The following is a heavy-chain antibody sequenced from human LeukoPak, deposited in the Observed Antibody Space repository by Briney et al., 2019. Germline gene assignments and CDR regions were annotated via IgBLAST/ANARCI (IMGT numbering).Heavy chain of an antibody. J-gene: IGHJ5*02. D-gene: IGHD2-2*02. CDR3: ARDLRIGCSSTSCYRGWFDP. CDR1: GGTFTSYA. V-gene: IGHV1-3*01. Sequence: ASVKVSCKASGGTFTSYAMHWVRQAPGQRLEWMGWINAGNGNTKYSQKFQGRVTITRDTSASTAYMELSSLRSEDTAVYYCARDLRIGCSSTSCYRGWFDPWGQGTLVTVSS. CDR2: INAGNGNT.